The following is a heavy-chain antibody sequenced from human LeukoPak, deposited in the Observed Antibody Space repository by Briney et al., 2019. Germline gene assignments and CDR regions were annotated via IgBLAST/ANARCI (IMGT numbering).Heavy chain of an antibody. CDR3: ARVSLAYCGGDCYTFDP. CDR2: ISDSSTTI. V-gene: IGHV3-48*04. CDR1: GFTFSSYN. J-gene: IGHJ5*02. Sequence: GGSLRLSCAASGFTFSSYNMNWVRQAPGKGLKWVSYISDSSTTIYYADSVKGRFTISRDNAKNSLYLQMNSLRAEDTAVYYCARVSLAYCGGDCYTFDPWGQGTLVTVSS. D-gene: IGHD2-21*02.